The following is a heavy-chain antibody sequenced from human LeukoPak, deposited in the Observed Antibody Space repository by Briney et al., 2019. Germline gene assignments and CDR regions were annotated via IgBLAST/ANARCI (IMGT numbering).Heavy chain of an antibody. CDR1: GGSISSSSYY. Sequence: PSETLSLTCTVSGGSISSSSYYWGWIRQPPGKGLEWIGSIYYSGSPYYIPSLKSRVTISVDTSKNQFSLKLISVTAADTAVYYCARDLKTGWTKGDWFDPWGQGTLVTVSS. CDR2: IYYSGSP. CDR3: ARDLKTGWTKGDWFDP. J-gene: IGHJ5*02. D-gene: IGHD6-19*01. V-gene: IGHV4-39*07.